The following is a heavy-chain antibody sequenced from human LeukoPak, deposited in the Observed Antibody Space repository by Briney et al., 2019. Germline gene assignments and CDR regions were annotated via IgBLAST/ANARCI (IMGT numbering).Heavy chain of an antibody. V-gene: IGHV4-34*01. D-gene: IGHD4-23*01. CDR1: GGSFTYYH. CDR3: AKTPGAFDF. CDR2: VSHTGDT. J-gene: IGHJ4*02. Sequence: KPSETLSLTCAVYGGSFTYYHWTWIRQSPGRGLEWIGEVSHTGDTDYNPSLKNRLTISIDTSNKQFSLRLTSVTAADTAVYYCAKTPGAFDFWGQGTLVTVSS.